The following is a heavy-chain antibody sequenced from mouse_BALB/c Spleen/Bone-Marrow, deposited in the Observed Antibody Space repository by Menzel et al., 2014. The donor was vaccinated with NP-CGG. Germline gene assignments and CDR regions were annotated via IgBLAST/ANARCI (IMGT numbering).Heavy chain of an antibody. CDR1: GFTFSSFG. J-gene: IGHJ4*01. CDR3: ARGNYGFSFYYAMDY. V-gene: IGHV5-17*02. Sequence: EVKVEESGGGLVQPGGSRKLSCAASGFTFSSFGMHWVRQAPEKGLEWVAYISSGSSTIYYADTVKGRFTISRDNPKNTLFLQMTSLRSEDTAMYYCARGNYGFSFYYAMDYWGQGTSVTVSS. CDR2: ISSGSSTI. D-gene: IGHD1-1*01.